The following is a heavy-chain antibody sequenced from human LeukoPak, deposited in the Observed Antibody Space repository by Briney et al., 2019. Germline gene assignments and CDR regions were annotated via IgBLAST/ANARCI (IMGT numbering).Heavy chain of an antibody. J-gene: IGHJ6*02. CDR3: ARVRSYYYYYYGMDV. Sequence: SVKVSCKASGGTFSSYAISWVRQAPGQGLEWMGRIIPILGIANYAQKFQGRVTITADKSTSTAYMELSSLRSEDTAVYYCARVRSYYYYYYGMDVWAKGPRSPSP. CDR1: GGTFSSYA. V-gene: IGHV1-69*04. CDR2: IIPILGIA.